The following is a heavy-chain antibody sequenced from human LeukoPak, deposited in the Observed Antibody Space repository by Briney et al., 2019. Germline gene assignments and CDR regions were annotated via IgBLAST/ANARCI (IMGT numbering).Heavy chain of an antibody. Sequence: SETLSLTCTVSGDSISTYYWSWIRQSPGKGLEWIAYIYYRGTTNYNPSLKSRVTISADTSKTQFSLILSSVTAADTAVYYCVSSSPRYCTGGTCYSSRGFDYWGQGTLVTVSS. CDR3: VSSSPRYCTGGTCYSSRGFDY. V-gene: IGHV4-59*01. CDR1: GDSISTYY. D-gene: IGHD2-15*01. J-gene: IGHJ4*02. CDR2: IYYRGTT.